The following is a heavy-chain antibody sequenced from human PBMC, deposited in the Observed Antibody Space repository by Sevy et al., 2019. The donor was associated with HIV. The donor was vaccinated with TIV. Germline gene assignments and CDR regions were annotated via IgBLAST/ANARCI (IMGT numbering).Heavy chain of an antibody. CDR3: ARGQWAAWYDSSGLQRTGDAFDI. D-gene: IGHD3-22*01. CDR1: GFTFSSYA. V-gene: IGHV3-30*04. Sequence: GGSLRLSCAASGFTFSSYAMHWVRQAPGKGLEWVAVISYDGSNKYYADSVKGRFTISRDNSKNTLYLQMNSLRAEDTAVYYCARGQWAAWYDSSGLQRTGDAFDIWGQGTMVTVSS. CDR2: ISYDGSNK. J-gene: IGHJ3*02.